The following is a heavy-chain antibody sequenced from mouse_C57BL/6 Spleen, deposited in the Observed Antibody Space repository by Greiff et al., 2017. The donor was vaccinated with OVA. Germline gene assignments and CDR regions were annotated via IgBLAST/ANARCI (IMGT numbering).Heavy chain of an antibody. CDR2: IDPSNSET. CDR3: ARGGTTVGAHWYFDV. CDR1: GYTFTSYW. D-gene: IGHD1-1*01. V-gene: IGHV1-52*01. Sequence: QVQLQQPGAELVRPGSSVKLSCKASGYTFTSYWMHWVKQRPIQGLEWIGNIDPSNSETHYNQKFKDKATLTVDNSSSTAYMQLSSLTSEDSAVYYCARGGTTVGAHWYFDVWGTGTTVTVSS. J-gene: IGHJ1*03.